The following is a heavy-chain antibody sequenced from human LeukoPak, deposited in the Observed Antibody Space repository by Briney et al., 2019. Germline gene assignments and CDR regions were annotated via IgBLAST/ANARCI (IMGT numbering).Heavy chain of an antibody. CDR2: SYTSGST. CDR1: GGSISSGSYY. Sequence: SETLSLTCTVSGGSISSGSYYWSWIPQPAGKVLVWSGRSYTSGSTNYSPSLKSRVTISVDTSKNQFSLKLSSVTAADTAVYYCARDGVYCSSTSCYENWFDPWGQGTLVTVSS. J-gene: IGHJ5*02. D-gene: IGHD2-2*01. CDR3: ARDGVYCSSTSCYENWFDP. V-gene: IGHV4-61*02.